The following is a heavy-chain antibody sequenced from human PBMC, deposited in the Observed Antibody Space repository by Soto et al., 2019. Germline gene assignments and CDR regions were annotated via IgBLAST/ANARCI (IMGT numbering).Heavy chain of an antibody. Sequence: GASVKVSCKASGGTFSSYAISWVRQAPGQGLEWVGGIIPIFGTANYAQKFQGRVTITADESTSTAYMELSSLRSEDTAVYYCARDFVEAAGTEDYYYYYGMDVWGQGTTVTVSS. V-gene: IGHV1-69*13. J-gene: IGHJ6*02. D-gene: IGHD6-13*01. CDR2: IIPIFGTA. CDR3: ARDFVEAAGTEDYYYYYGMDV. CDR1: GGTFSSYA.